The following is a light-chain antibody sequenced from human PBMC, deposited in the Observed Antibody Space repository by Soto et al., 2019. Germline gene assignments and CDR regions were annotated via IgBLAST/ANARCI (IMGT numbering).Light chain of an antibody. CDR3: NSYTTSSTYV. Sequence: QSALTQPASVSGSPGQSITISCTGTSSDVGGYNYVSWYQQHTGKVPKLMIYDVSYRPSGVSNRFSGSKSGNTASLTISGLQAEDEADYYCNSYTTSSTYVFGTGTKLTVL. CDR2: DVS. CDR1: SSDVGGYNY. J-gene: IGLJ1*01. V-gene: IGLV2-14*01.